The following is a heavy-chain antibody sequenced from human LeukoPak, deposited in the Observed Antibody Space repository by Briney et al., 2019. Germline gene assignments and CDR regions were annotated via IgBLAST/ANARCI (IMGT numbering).Heavy chain of an antibody. D-gene: IGHD3-22*01. V-gene: IGHV4-59*01. J-gene: IGHJ4*02. Sequence: PSETLSLTCTVSGGSISSYYWSWIRQPPGKGLEWIGYIYYSGSTNYNPSLKSRVTISVDTSKNQFSLKLSSVTAADTAVYYCARVKYYDDSSGYSQNFDYWGQGTLVTVSS. CDR1: GGSISSYY. CDR3: ARVKYYDDSSGYSQNFDY. CDR2: IYYSGST.